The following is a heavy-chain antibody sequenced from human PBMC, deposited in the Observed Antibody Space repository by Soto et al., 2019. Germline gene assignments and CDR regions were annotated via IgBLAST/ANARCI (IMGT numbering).Heavy chain of an antibody. Sequence: GASVKVSCKVSGYTLTELSMHWVRQAPGKGLERIGGFDPEDGETIYAQKFQGRVTMTEDTSTDTAYMELSSLRSEDTAVYYCATAEGVRIAAAGYYYYYYMDVWGKGTTVTVSS. CDR3: ATAEGVRIAAAGYYYYYYMDV. D-gene: IGHD6-13*01. J-gene: IGHJ6*03. CDR1: GYTLTELS. V-gene: IGHV1-24*01. CDR2: FDPEDGET.